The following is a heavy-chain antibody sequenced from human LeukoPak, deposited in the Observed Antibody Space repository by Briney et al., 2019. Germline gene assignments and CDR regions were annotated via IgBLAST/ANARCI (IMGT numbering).Heavy chain of an antibody. CDR1: GFTFSSYA. D-gene: IGHD1-26*01. CDR3: AKALWELPHFDY. J-gene: IGHJ4*02. V-gene: IGHV3-23*01. Sequence: SGGSLRLSCAASGFTFSSYAMSWVRQPPGKGLEWVSAISGSGGSTYYADSVKGRFTISRDNSKNTLYLQMNSLRAEDTAVYYCAKALWELPHFDYWGQGTLVTVSS. CDR2: ISGSGGST.